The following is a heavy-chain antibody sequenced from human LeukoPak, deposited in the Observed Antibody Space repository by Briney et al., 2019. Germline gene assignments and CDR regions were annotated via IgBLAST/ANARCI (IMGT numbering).Heavy chain of an antibody. V-gene: IGHV4-34*01. CDR2: INHSGST. Sequence: SETLSLTCAVYGGSFSGYYWSWIRQPPGKGLEWIGDINHSGSTNYNPSLKSRVTISVDTSKNQFSLKLSSVTAADTAVYYCASGFATPKPKFFWGAHWFDPWGQGTLVTVSS. D-gene: IGHD2-15*01. CDR1: GGSFSGYY. J-gene: IGHJ5*02. CDR3: ASGFATPKPKFFWGAHWFDP.